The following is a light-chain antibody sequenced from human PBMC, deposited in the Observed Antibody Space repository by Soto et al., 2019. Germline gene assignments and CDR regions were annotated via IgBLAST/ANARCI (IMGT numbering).Light chain of an antibody. CDR3: SSYAGSNIVV. V-gene: IGLV2-8*01. J-gene: IGLJ2*01. CDR2: EVS. Sequence: QLVLTQPPSASGSPGQSVTISCTGTSSDVGGYNYVSWYQQHPGKAPKLMIYEVSKRPSGVPDRFSGSKSGNTASLTVSGLQAEDEADYYCSSYAGSNIVVFGGGTQVTVL. CDR1: SSDVGGYNY.